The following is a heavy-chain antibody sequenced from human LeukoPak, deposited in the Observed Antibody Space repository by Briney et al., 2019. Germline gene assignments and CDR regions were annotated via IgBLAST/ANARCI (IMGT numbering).Heavy chain of an antibody. V-gene: IGHV3-23*01. Sequence: GGSLRLSCAASGFTFSSYGMSWVRQAPGKGLEWVSAISGSGGSTYYTDSVKGRFTISRDNSKNTLYLQMNSLRAEDTAVYYCAKVFVVPAAYLYYFDYWGQGTLVTVSS. CDR2: ISGSGGST. D-gene: IGHD2-2*01. CDR3: AKVFVVPAAYLYYFDY. J-gene: IGHJ4*02. CDR1: GFTFSSYG.